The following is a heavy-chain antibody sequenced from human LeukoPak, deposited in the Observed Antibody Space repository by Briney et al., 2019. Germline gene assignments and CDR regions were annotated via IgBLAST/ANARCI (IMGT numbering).Heavy chain of an antibody. D-gene: IGHD2-15*01. Sequence: SETLSLTCAVYGGSFSGYYWSWIRQPPGKGLEWIGEINHSGSTNYNPSLKSRVTISVDTSKNQFSLKLSSVTAADTAVYYCARGIYRSGGSCYSGDFDYWGQGTLVTVSS. CDR1: GGSFSGYY. CDR3: ARGIYRSGGSCYSGDFDY. V-gene: IGHV4-34*01. J-gene: IGHJ4*02. CDR2: INHSGST.